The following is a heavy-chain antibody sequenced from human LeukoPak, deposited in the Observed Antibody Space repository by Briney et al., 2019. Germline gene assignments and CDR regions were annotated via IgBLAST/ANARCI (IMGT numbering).Heavy chain of an antibody. CDR3: ARDFAYERFDY. CDR2: IKQDGSEK. V-gene: IGHV3-7*01. D-gene: IGHD3-3*01. J-gene: IGHJ4*02. CDR1: GFPFSNFW. Sequence: GGSLRLSCAASGFPFSNFWMSWLRQAPGRGPEWVANIKQDGSEKYYVDSVKGRFTVSRGNAKNSLYLQMNSLRAEDTAVYYCARDFAYERFDYWGQGTLVSVSS.